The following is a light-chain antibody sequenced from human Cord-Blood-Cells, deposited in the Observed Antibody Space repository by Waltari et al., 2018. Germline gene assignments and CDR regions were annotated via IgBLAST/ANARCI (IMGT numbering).Light chain of an antibody. CDR1: NIGSKS. CDR2: DDS. J-gene: IGLJ1*01. V-gene: IGLV3-21*02. CDR3: QVWDSSSDHYV. Sequence: SYVLTQPPSVSVAPGQTARITCGGNNIGSKSVPWYQQQPGQAPELVVYDDSDRPSGIPERFSGSNSGNTATLTISRVEAGDEADYYCQVWDSSSDHYVFGTGTKVTVL.